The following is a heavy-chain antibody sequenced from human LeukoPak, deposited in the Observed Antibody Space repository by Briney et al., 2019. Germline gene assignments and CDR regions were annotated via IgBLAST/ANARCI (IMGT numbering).Heavy chain of an antibody. CDR1: GFSFSSSD. CDR2: ISKSGDNK. CDR3: ARELGD. J-gene: IGHJ4*02. Sequence: GGSLRLSCAASGFSFSSSDMHWVRQAPGRGLEWVALISKSGDNKYYADSVRGRFTTSRDNSKSTLDLQMSGLRAEDTAIYYCARELGDWGQGTLVTVSS. V-gene: IGHV3-30*03.